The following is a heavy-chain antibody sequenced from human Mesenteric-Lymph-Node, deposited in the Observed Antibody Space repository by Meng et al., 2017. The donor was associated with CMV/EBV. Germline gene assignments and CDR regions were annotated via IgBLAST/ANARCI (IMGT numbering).Heavy chain of an antibody. V-gene: IGHV3-48*04. J-gene: IGHJ6*02. D-gene: IGHD5-12*01. CDR3: ARDAWLAKHYYYYGMDV. CDR2: ISSSSSTI. Sequence: GESLKISCAVSGFTFSSYSMNWVRQAPGKGLEWVSYISSSSSTIYYADSVKGRFTISRDNAKNSLYLQMNSLRAEDTAVYYCARDAWLAKHYYYYGMDVWGQGTTVTVSS. CDR1: GFTFSSYS.